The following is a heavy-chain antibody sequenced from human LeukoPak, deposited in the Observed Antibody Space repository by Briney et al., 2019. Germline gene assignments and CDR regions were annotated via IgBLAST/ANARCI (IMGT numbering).Heavy chain of an antibody. D-gene: IGHD3-3*01. CDR3: ARAVGSYSWSGYYRLVDY. J-gene: IGHJ4*02. Sequence: GASVKVSCKASGYTFTSYYMHWVRQAPGQGLEWMGIINPSGGSTSYAQKFQGRVTMTRDTSTSTVYMELSGLRSEDTAVYYCARAVGSYSWSGYYRLVDYWGQGTLVTVSS. CDR2: INPSGGST. V-gene: IGHV1-46*01. CDR1: GYTFTSYY.